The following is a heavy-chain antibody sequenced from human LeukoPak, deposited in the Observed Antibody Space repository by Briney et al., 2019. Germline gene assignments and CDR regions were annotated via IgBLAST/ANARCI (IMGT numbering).Heavy chain of an antibody. V-gene: IGHV4-34*01. CDR3: ASPDTMVRGVKALGY. CDR2: INHSGST. J-gene: IGHJ4*02. CDR1: GGSFSGYY. D-gene: IGHD3-10*01. Sequence: SETLSLTCAVYGGSFSGYYWSWIRQPPGKGLEWIGEINHSGSTNYNPSLKSRVTISVDTSKNQFSLKLSSVTAADTAVYYCASPDTMVRGVKALGYWGQGTLVTVSS.